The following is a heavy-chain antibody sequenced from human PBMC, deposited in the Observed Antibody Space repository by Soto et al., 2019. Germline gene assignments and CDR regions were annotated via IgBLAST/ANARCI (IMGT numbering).Heavy chain of an antibody. Sequence: QVQLVESGGGVVQPGRSLRLSCAASGFTFSSYGMHWVRQAPGKGLEWVAVRSYDGSNKYYADSVKGRFTISRDNSKNTLYLQMNSLRAEDTAVYYCAKDRPSGSRPYYYGMDVWGQGITVTVSS. V-gene: IGHV3-30*18. J-gene: IGHJ6*02. CDR3: AKDRPSGSRPYYYGMDV. CDR2: RSYDGSNK. CDR1: GFTFSSYG. D-gene: IGHD1-26*01.